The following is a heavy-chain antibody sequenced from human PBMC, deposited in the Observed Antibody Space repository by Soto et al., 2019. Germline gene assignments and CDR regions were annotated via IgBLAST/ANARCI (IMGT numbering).Heavy chain of an antibody. Sequence: SETLSLTCTVSGGAIRNSIYYWGWIRQPPGKGLEWIGTIYYDGIVAYSPSLKSRVTLSVDTSRNHFSVKINSVTAADTAVYFCARHRIAVAGPLDYWGQGTLVTVSS. CDR1: GGAIRNSIYY. J-gene: IGHJ4*02. V-gene: IGHV4-39*01. D-gene: IGHD6-19*01. CDR3: ARHRIAVAGPLDY. CDR2: IYYDGIV.